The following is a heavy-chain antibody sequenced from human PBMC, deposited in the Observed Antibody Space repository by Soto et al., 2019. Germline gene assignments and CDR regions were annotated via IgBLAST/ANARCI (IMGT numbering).Heavy chain of an antibody. D-gene: IGHD3-9*01. CDR2: IIPILGIA. CDR1: GGTFSSYT. CDR3: ARRGPKGIFWLAAANWFDP. Sequence: QVQLVQSGAEVKKPGSSVKVSCKASGGTFSSYTISWVRQAPGQGLEWMGRIIPILGIANYAQKFQGRVTITADKSTSTAYMELSSLRSEDTAVYYCARRGPKGIFWLAAANWFDPWGQGTLVTVSS. V-gene: IGHV1-69*02. J-gene: IGHJ5*02.